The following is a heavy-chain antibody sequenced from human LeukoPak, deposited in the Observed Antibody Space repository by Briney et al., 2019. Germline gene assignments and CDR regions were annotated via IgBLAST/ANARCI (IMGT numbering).Heavy chain of an antibody. Sequence: GGSLRLSCAASGFIFSTYGMHWVRQGPGKGLEWVALISSDGRKKDYADPVKGRFTISRDNSRNTLYLQMNSLRAEDTAVYYCAKDLYRRVGGMLDYWGQGTLAIVSS. CDR1: GFIFSTYG. J-gene: IGHJ4*02. CDR3: AKDLYRRVGGMLDY. D-gene: IGHD3-16*01. CDR2: ISSDGRKK. V-gene: IGHV3-30*18.